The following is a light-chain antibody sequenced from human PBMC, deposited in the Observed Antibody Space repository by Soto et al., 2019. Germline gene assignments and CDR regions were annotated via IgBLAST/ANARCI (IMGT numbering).Light chain of an antibody. Sequence: DIQMTQSPSSLSASVGDRVTITCRASQGISTYLAWYQQKPGKVPELLIYGASTLQSGVPSRFSGSGSGTDFALTISSLQPEDVATYYCQNYNSAPRTFGQGTKVEIK. CDR1: QGISTY. CDR3: QNYNSAPRT. CDR2: GAS. J-gene: IGKJ1*01. V-gene: IGKV1-27*01.